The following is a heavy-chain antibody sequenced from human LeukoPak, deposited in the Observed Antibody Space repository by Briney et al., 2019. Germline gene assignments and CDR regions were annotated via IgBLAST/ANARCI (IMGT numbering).Heavy chain of an antibody. J-gene: IGHJ2*01. CDR1: GFTVSNNY. D-gene: IGHD3-3*01. Sequence: GGSLRLSCAASGFTVSNNYMSWVRQAPGKKLEWVSDIYSDGTTFYADSVKGRFTISRDSSKNTLYLQMNSLRAEDTAVYHCARYDFILISYFDLWGRGALVTVSS. V-gene: IGHV3-53*01. CDR2: IYSDGTT. CDR3: ARYDFILISYFDL.